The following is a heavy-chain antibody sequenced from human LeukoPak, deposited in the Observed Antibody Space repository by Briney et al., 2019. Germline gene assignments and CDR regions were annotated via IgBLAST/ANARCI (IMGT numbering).Heavy chain of an antibody. D-gene: IGHD3-22*01. J-gene: IGHJ4*02. CDR1: GYTFTGYY. CDR2: INPNSGGT. CDR3: ARDPNYYDSSGPPDY. Sequence: ASVKVSCKASGYTFTGYYMHWVRQAPGQGLEWMGWINPNSGGTNYAQKFQGRVTMTRDTSISTAYMELSRLRSDDTAVYYCARDPNYYDSSGPPDYWGLGTLVTVSS. V-gene: IGHV1-2*02.